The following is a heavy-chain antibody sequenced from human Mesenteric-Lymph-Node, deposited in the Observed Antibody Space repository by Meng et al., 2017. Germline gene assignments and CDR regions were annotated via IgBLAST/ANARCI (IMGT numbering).Heavy chain of an antibody. CDR2: FIPILGTT. V-gene: IGHV1-69*16. CDR3: ARRAVAVTGPSYWYFDI. Sequence: SVTVSCKASGGTFSDYPITWVRQAPGQGLEWMGGFIPILGTTKYAQKFQDRVTITTDESTRIVYMELNSLTSEDTAMYYCARRAVAVTGPSYWYFDIWGRGNLV. D-gene: IGHD6-19*01. J-gene: IGHJ2*01. CDR1: GGTFSDYP.